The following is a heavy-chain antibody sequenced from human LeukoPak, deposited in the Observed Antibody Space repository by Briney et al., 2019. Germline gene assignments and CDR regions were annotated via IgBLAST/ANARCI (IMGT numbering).Heavy chain of an antibody. D-gene: IGHD2-21*01. Sequence: LSLTCXVSGGSISTYYWSWIRQPAGKGLEWIGRIYTSVSTNYNPSLKGRVTMSVDTSKTQFSLKLSSVTAADTAVYYCAREPHIVALNNYYYMDVWGKGTTVTVSS. CDR3: AREPHIVALNNYYYMDV. CDR1: GGSISTYY. CDR2: IYTSVST. J-gene: IGHJ6*03. V-gene: IGHV4-4*07.